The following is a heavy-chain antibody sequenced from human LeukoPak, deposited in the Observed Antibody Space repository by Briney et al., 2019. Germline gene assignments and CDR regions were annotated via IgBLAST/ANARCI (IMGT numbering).Heavy chain of an antibody. Sequence: GGSLRLSCAASGFTVSSNYMSWVRQAPGKGLEGVSVIYSGGSTYYADSVKGRFTISRDNSKNTLDLQMNSLRAEDTAVYYCARGSGYEVYYFDYWGQGTLVTVSS. D-gene: IGHD5-12*01. V-gene: IGHV3-66*01. J-gene: IGHJ4*02. CDR1: GFTVSSNY. CDR2: IYSGGST. CDR3: ARGSGYEVYYFDY.